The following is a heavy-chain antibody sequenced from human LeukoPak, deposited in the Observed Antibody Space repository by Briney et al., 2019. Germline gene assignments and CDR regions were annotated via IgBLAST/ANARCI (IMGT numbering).Heavy chain of an antibody. D-gene: IGHD6-13*01. J-gene: IGHJ4*02. CDR2: IIPIFGTA. V-gene: IGHV1-69*13. Sequence: SVKVSCKASGGTFSSYAISWVRQAPGQGLEWMGGIIPIFGTANYAQKFQGRVTITADESTSTAYMELSSLGSEDTAVYYCARSGYSSSWPWYYFDYWGQGTLVTVSS. CDR3: ARSGYSSSWPWYYFDY. CDR1: GGTFSSYA.